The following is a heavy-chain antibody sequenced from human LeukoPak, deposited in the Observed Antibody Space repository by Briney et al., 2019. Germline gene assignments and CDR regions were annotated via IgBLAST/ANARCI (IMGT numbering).Heavy chain of an antibody. D-gene: IGHD6-19*01. CDR1: GFTFSSYA. J-gene: IGHJ4*02. V-gene: IGHV3-23*01. CDR3: AKDKVPGIAVAGRLGY. CDR2: ISGSGGST. Sequence: GGSLRLSCAASGFTFSSYAMSWVRQAPGKGLEWVSAISGSGGSTYYADSVKGRFTISRDNSRNTLYLQMNSLRAEDTAVYYCAKDKVPGIAVAGRLGYWGQGTLVTVPS.